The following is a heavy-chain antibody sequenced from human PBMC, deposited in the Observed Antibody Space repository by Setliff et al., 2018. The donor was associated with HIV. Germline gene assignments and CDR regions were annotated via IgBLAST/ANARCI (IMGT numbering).Heavy chain of an antibody. Sequence: PSETLSLTCSVSGAVISRSTHHWAWIRQPPGKGLEWIGALSSNGNTYFNPTLKSRVTLSIDSSKNLFSLKLNSLTAADTAVYFCAAQDLDLVKYYYMDYWGPGAQVTVSS. J-gene: IGHJ4*02. CDR2: LSSNGNT. D-gene: IGHD2-21*01. V-gene: IGHV4-39*07. CDR3: AAQDLDLVKYYYMDY. CDR1: GAVISRSTHH.